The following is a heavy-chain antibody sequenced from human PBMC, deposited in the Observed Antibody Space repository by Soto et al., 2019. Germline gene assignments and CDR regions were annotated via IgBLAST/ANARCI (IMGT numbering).Heavy chain of an antibody. CDR1: GFTFSDYY. V-gene: IGHV3-11*01. CDR2: ISSSSSTI. Sequence: GGSLRLSCAASGFTFSDYYMSWIRQAPGKGLEWVSYISSSSSTIYYADSVKGRFTISRDNAKNSLYLQMDSLRAEDTAVYYCARERAATPGDNWFDPWGQGTLVTVYS. CDR3: ARERAATPGDNWFDP. D-gene: IGHD2-15*01. J-gene: IGHJ5*02.